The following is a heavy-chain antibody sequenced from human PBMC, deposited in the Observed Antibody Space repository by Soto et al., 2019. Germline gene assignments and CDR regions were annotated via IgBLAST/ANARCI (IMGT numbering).Heavy chain of an antibody. D-gene: IGHD6-13*01. CDR1: GFTFSSYA. CDR3: AKSHSSSWKIFDY. J-gene: IGHJ4*02. V-gene: IGHV3-23*01. Sequence: GGSLRLSCAASGFTFSSYAMSWVRQAPGKGLEWVSGISGSGGGTYYADSVKGRFTISRDNSKNTLYLQMNSLSAEDTAVYYCAKSHSSSWKIFDYWGQGTLVTVSS. CDR2: ISGSGGGT.